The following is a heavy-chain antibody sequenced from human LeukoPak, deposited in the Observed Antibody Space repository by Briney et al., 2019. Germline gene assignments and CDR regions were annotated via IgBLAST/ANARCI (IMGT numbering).Heavy chain of an antibody. Sequence: GGSLRLSCAASGFTFSSYGMHWVRQAPGKGLERVAVISYDGSNKYYADSVKGRFTISRDNSKNTLYLQMNSLRAEDTAVYYCAKEGRAYSSSWPYYFDYWGQGTLVTVSS. D-gene: IGHD6-13*01. CDR3: AKEGRAYSSSWPYYFDY. CDR2: ISYDGSNK. CDR1: GFTFSSYG. J-gene: IGHJ4*02. V-gene: IGHV3-30*18.